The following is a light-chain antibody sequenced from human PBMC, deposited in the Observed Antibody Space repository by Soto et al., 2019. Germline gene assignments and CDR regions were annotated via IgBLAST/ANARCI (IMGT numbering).Light chain of an antibody. CDR1: QSVSSSY. V-gene: IGKV3-20*01. J-gene: IGKJ2*01. CDR2: GAS. Sequence: EIVLTQSPGTLSLSPGERATLSCRASQSVSSSYLAWYQQKPGQAPRLLIYGASSRATGIPDRFSGSGSGTDFTITISRLEPEDFGVYYCQQYGSSPGYTFGQGTKLEIK. CDR3: QQYGSSPGYT.